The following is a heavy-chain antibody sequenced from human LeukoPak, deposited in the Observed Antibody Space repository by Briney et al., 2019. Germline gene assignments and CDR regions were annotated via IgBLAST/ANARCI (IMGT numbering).Heavy chain of an antibody. CDR2: INHSGST. V-gene: IGHV4-34*01. Sequence: SETLSLTCAVYGGSFSGYYWSWIRQPPGKGLEWIGEINHSGSTNYNPSLKSRVTISVDTSKNQFSLKLSSVTAADTAVYYCARGGLYCSSTSCYGSWFDPWGQGTLVTVSS. CDR3: ARGGLYCSSTSCYGSWFDP. D-gene: IGHD2-2*01. J-gene: IGHJ5*02. CDR1: GGSFSGYY.